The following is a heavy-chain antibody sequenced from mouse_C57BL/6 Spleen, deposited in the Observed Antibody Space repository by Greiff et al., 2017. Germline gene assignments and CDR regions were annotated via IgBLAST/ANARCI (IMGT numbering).Heavy chain of an antibody. CDR1: GYAFSSSW. V-gene: IGHV1-82*01. Sequence: QVQLQQSGPELVKPGASVKISCKASGYAFSSSWMNWVKQRPGKGLEWIGRIYPGDGDTNYNGKFKGKATLTADKSSSTAYMQLSSLTSEDSAVYFCARGGNYEGYFDVWGTGTTVTVSS. D-gene: IGHD2-1*01. J-gene: IGHJ1*03. CDR2: IYPGDGDT. CDR3: ARGGNYEGYFDV.